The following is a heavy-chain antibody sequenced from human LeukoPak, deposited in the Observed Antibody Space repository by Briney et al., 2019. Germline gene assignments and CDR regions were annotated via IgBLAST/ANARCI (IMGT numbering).Heavy chain of an antibody. CDR2: IIPIFGTA. D-gene: IGHD3-16*02. CDR3: ARSYYDYVWGSYPPGY. CDR1: GGTFSSYA. J-gene: IGHJ4*02. V-gene: IGHV1-69*13. Sequence: SVKVSCKASGGTFSSYAISWVRQAPGQGLEWMGGIIPIFGTANYAQKFQGRVTITADESTSTAYMELSSLRSEDTAVYYCARSYYDYVWGSYPPGYWGQGTLVTVS.